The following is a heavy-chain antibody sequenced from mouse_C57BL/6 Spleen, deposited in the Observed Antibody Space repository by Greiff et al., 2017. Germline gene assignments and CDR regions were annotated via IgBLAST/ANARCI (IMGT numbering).Heavy chain of an antibody. CDR1: GYTFTDYN. CDR3: ARILGYYAMDY. D-gene: IGHD4-1*01. V-gene: IGHV1-22*01. Sequence: VQLKESGPELVKPGASVKMSCKASGYTFTDYNMHWVKQSHGKSLEWIGYINPNNGGTSYNQKFKGKATLTVNKPSSTAYMELRSLTSEDFAVYYCARILGYYAMDYWGQGTPVTVSS. CDR2: INPNNGGT. J-gene: IGHJ4*01.